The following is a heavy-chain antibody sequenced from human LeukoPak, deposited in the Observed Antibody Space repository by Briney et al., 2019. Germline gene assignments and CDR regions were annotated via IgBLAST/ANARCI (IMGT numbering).Heavy chain of an antibody. CDR3: ARGVAAAGYLDY. Sequence: PSETLSLTCAVYGGSFSGYYWSWIRQPPEKGLEWIGEINHSGSTNYNPSLKSRVTISVDTSKNQFSLKLSSVTAADTAVYYCARGVAAAGYLDYWGQGTLVTVSS. J-gene: IGHJ4*02. CDR2: INHSGST. D-gene: IGHD6-13*01. CDR1: GGSFSGYY. V-gene: IGHV4-34*01.